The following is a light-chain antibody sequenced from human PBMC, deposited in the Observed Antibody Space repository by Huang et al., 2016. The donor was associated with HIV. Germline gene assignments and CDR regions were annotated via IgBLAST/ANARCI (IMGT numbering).Light chain of an antibody. CDR1: QSVSSY. CDR3: QQRSNWPPLT. CDR2: EAS. V-gene: IGKV3-11*01. Sequence: EIVLTQSPATLSLSPGERATLSCRALQSVSSYLAWYQPRPGQAPRLLIYEASNRATGLPARFSGSGSGTDFTLTISSLEPEDFAVYYCQQRSNWPPLTFGGGTKVEIK. J-gene: IGKJ4*01.